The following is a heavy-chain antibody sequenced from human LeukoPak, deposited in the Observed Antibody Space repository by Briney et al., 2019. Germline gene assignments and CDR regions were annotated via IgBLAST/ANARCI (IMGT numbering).Heavy chain of an antibody. J-gene: IGHJ4*02. V-gene: IGHV1-2*06. Sequence: GASVKVSCKASGYTSTGYYMHWVRQAPGQGLEWMGRINPNSGGTNYAQKFQGRVTMTRDTSISTAYMELSRLRSDDTAVYYCASGVATIKGQFDYWGQGTLVTVSS. D-gene: IGHD5-12*01. CDR1: GYTSTGYY. CDR2: INPNSGGT. CDR3: ASGVATIKGQFDY.